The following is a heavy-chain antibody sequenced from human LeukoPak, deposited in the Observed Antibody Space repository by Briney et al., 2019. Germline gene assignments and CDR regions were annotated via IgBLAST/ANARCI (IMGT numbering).Heavy chain of an antibody. CDR2: ISAYNGNT. Sequence: ASVKVSCKASGYTFTSYGISWVRQAPGQGLEWMGWISAYNGNTNYAQKLQGRVTMTTDTSTSTVYMELRSLRSDDTAVYYCARDYHRLVGDIGSDYWGQGTLDIVSS. D-gene: IGHD1-26*01. V-gene: IGHV1-18*01. CDR1: GYTFTSYG. CDR3: ARDYHRLVGDIGSDY. J-gene: IGHJ4*02.